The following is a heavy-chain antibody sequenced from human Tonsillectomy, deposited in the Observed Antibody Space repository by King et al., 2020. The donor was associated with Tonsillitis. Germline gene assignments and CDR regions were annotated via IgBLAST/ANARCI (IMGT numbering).Heavy chain of an antibody. CDR2: IYYNGIT. V-gene: IGHV4-59*01. CDR1: GGSISSYY. D-gene: IGHD3-10*01. Sequence: VQLQESGPGLVKPSETLSLTCTVSGGSISSYYWSWIRQPPGKGLEWIGYIYYNGITNYNPSLKSRVTISVDTSKNRFSLKLSSVTAADKAVYYCAREAVRGAHHFDYWGQGTLVTVSS. CDR3: AREAVRGAHHFDY. J-gene: IGHJ4*02.